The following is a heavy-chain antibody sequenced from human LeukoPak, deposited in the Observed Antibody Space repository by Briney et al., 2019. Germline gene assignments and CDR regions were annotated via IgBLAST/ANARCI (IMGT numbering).Heavy chain of an antibody. J-gene: IGHJ5*02. Sequence: SQTLSLTCTVSGGSISYGGYYWSWIRQHPGKGLEWIGYVSYSGSTYYNSSLESRLIISVDTSKNQFSLKLSSVTAADTAVYYCARAPRGYSGYDFSYWFDPWGQGTLVTVFS. CDR1: GGSISYGGYY. V-gene: IGHV4-31*03. CDR3: ARAPRGYSGYDFSYWFDP. CDR2: VSYSGST. D-gene: IGHD5-12*01.